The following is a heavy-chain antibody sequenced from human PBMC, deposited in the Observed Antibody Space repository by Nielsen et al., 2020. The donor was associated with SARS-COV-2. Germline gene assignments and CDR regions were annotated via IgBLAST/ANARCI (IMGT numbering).Heavy chain of an antibody. CDR1: GGSISSSSYY. CDR3: ARDRWQQLVPTY. Sequence: SETLSLTCTVSGGSISSSSYYWGWIRQPPGKGLEWIGSIYYSGSTYYNPSLKSRVTISVDTSKNQFSLKLSSVTAADTAVYYCARDRWQQLVPTYWGQGTLVTASS. J-gene: IGHJ4*02. V-gene: IGHV4-39*02. CDR2: IYYSGST. D-gene: IGHD6-13*01.